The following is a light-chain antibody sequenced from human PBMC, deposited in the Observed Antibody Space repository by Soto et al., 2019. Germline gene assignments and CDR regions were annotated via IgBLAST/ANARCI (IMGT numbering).Light chain of an antibody. CDR1: QSIGTN. CDR2: GAS. CDR3: QQYNNWPPMYT. J-gene: IGKJ2*01. V-gene: IGKV3-15*01. Sequence: EIVMTQSPATLSVSPGERATLSCRASQSIGTNLGWYQQRPGQPPRLLIYGASARVSGIPARFSGSGSGTEFTLAISSLQSEDFAVDYCQQYNNWPPMYTFGQGTKLEIK.